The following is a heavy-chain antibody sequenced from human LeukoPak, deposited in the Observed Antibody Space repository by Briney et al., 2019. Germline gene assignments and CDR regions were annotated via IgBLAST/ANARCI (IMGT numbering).Heavy chain of an antibody. V-gene: IGHV1-69*06. CDR2: IIPIFGTA. J-gene: IGHJ5*02. CDR3: ARAVLRYFDWLLAYNWFDP. CDR1: GGTFSSYA. Sequence: GSSVKVSCKASGGTFSSYAISWVRQAPGQGLEWMGGIIPIFGTANYAQKFQGRVTINADKSTSTAYMELSSLRSEDTAVYYCARAVLRYFDWLLAYNWFDPWGQGTLVTVSS. D-gene: IGHD3-9*01.